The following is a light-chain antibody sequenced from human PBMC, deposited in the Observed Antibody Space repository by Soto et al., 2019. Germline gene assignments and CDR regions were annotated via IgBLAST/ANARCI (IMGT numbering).Light chain of an antibody. J-gene: IGKJ1*01. CDR2: LGS. V-gene: IGKV2-28*01. CDR1: ESLLHSIGYNY. CDR3: MQGLETPT. Sequence: DIVMTQSPLSLSVTPGEPASISCRSSESLLHSIGYNYLDWYLQKPGQSPQLLIYLGSNRASGVPDRFSGSGSGTDFTLKISRVEDDDVGVYYCMQGLETPTFGQGTKVEIK.